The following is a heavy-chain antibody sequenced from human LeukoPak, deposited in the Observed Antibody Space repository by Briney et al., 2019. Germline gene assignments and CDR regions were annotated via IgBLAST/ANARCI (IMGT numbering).Heavy chain of an antibody. CDR1: GFTFSTYT. CDR2: IGNNGGGI. Sequence: PGGSLRLSCAASGFTFSTYTMYWVRHPPGKRLEWVSIIGNNGGGIHYADSVKGRFTISRDNTKNALYLQMNSLRVEDTAVYYCAIDPNWGTHSWGQGVLVTVSS. V-gene: IGHV3-23*01. J-gene: IGHJ4*02. D-gene: IGHD7-27*01. CDR3: AIDPNWGTHS.